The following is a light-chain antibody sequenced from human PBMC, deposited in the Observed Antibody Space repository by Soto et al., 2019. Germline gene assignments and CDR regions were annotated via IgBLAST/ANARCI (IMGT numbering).Light chain of an antibody. J-gene: IGKJ5*01. CDR3: QHYHGWPIT. Sequence: EIVMTQSPATLSVSPGARATLSCRASQSVSSSYLAWYQQKPGQAPRLLIYGASSRATGIPDRFSGSGSGTDFTLTISSLQSEDFAVYYCQHYHGWPITFGQGTRLEIK. CDR2: GAS. CDR1: QSVSSSY. V-gene: IGKV3D-15*01.